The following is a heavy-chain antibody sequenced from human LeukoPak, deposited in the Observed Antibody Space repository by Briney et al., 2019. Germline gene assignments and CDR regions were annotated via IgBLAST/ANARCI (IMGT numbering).Heavy chain of an antibody. J-gene: IGHJ4*02. D-gene: IGHD2-15*01. Sequence: PGGSLRLSCAASGLTFSDYSMNWVRQAPGKGLEWVSYLSSTSATRYYADSVKGRFTISRDNAKNSLYLQVNNLRAEDTAVYYCARDRGILARSSPIDYWGQGTLVTVSS. CDR2: LSSTSATR. V-gene: IGHV3-48*01. CDR3: ARDRGILARSSPIDY. CDR1: GLTFSDYS.